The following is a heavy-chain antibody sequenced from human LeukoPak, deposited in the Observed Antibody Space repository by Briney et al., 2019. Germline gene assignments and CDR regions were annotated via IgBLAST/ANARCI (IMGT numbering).Heavy chain of an antibody. V-gene: IGHV4-59*08. Sequence: SETLSLNCTVSGGSISSYYWSWIRQPPGKGLEWIGYIYYSGSTNYNPSLKSRVTISVDTSKNQFSLKLSSVTAPDTAVYYCARRANGYYYYGMDVWGQGTTVTVSS. J-gene: IGHJ6*02. CDR1: GGSISSYY. D-gene: IGHD1-1*01. CDR2: IYYSGST. CDR3: ARRANGYYYYGMDV.